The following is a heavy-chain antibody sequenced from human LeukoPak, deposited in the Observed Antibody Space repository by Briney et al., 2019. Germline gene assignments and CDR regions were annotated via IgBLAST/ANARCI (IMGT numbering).Heavy chain of an antibody. Sequence: PSETLSLTCAVSGGSISSYYWSWIRQPPGKGLEWIGYIYYSGITNYNPSLKSRVTISVDASKNQFSLKLSSVTAADTAVYYCARGYTTGMDVWGQGTTVTVSS. CDR3: ARGYTTGMDV. V-gene: IGHV4-59*01. D-gene: IGHD1-1*01. CDR2: IYYSGIT. J-gene: IGHJ6*02. CDR1: GGSISSYY.